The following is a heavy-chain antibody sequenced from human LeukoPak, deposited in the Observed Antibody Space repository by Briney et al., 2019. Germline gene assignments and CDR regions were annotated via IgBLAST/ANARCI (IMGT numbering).Heavy chain of an antibody. CDR1: GFTFSSYA. J-gene: IGHJ4*02. CDR2: ISGSGGST. V-gene: IGHV3-23*01. D-gene: IGHD6-19*01. Sequence: GGSLRLSCAASGFTFSSYAMSWVRQAPGKGLEWVSVISGSGGSTYYADSVKGQFTISRDNSKNTQYLQMNSLRAEDTAVYYCARRSVAGSLDYWGQGTLVTVSS. CDR3: ARRSVAGSLDY.